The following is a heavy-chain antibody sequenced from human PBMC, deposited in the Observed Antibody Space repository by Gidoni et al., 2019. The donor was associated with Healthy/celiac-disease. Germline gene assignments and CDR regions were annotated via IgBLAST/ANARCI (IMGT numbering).Heavy chain of an antibody. D-gene: IGHD3-22*01. V-gene: IGHV1-2*04. J-gene: IGHJ5*02. Sequence: QVQLVQSGAEVKKPGASVKVSCKASGYTFTGYYMHWVRQAPGQGLEWMGWINPNSGGTNYAKKFQGWVTMTRDTSISTAYMELSRLRSDDTAVYYCARGDYYDSSGYYYLWFDPWGQGTLVTVSS. CDR2: INPNSGGT. CDR3: ARGDYYDSSGYYYLWFDP. CDR1: GYTFTGYY.